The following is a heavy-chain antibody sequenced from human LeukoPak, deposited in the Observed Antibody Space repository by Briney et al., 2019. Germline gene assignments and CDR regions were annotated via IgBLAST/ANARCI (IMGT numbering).Heavy chain of an antibody. CDR3: AREGASGSGSFAFDI. Sequence: GGSLRLSCAASGFTFPRYEMHWVRQGPGKELEWISYITTSGSNTIYADSVRGRFTISRDNAKNSLYLQMNSLRADDTAVYYCAREGASGSGSFAFDIWGQGTMVTVSA. D-gene: IGHD3-10*01. CDR1: GFTFPRYE. J-gene: IGHJ3*02. CDR2: ITTSGSNT. V-gene: IGHV3-48*03.